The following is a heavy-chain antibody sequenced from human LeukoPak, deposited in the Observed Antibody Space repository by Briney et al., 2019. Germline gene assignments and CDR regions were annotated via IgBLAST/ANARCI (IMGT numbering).Heavy chain of an antibody. J-gene: IGHJ4*02. V-gene: IGHV3-48*04. CDR1: GFTFSGHN. Sequence: GSLRLSCAASGFTFSGHNMKWVRQAPGKGLEWISFVSISSGTIYYADSVNGRFRISRDNAKSSLDLEMNSLRAEDTAVYYCARAMSTFGGVRNYFDSWGQGTLVTVSS. D-gene: IGHD3-16*01. CDR3: ARAMSTFGGVRNYFDS. CDR2: VSISSGTI.